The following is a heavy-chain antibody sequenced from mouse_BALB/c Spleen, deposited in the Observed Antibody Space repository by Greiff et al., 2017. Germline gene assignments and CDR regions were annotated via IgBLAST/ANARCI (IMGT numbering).Heavy chain of an antibody. CDR1: GYTFTDYE. V-gene: IGHV1-15*01. Sequence: QVQLKESGAELVRPGASVTLSCKASGYTFTDYEMHWVKQTPVHGLEWIGAIDPETGGTAYNQKFKGKATLTADKSSSTAYMELRSLTSEDSAVYYCTRRVLRLQAMDYWGQGTSVTVSS. J-gene: IGHJ4*01. CDR3: TRRVLRLQAMDY. CDR2: IDPETGGT. D-gene: IGHD1-2*01.